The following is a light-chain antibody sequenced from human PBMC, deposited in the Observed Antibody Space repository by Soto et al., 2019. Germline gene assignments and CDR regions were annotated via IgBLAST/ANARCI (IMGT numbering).Light chain of an antibody. J-gene: IGKJ1*01. Sequence: DIPMTQSPSTLSASVGDRVTITCRASQSISSWLAWYQQKPGKAPKLLIYDASSLESGVPSRFSGSGSGTEFTLTISSLQPDDFATYYCQQYNRPTWTFGQGTKVEIK. CDR1: QSISSW. V-gene: IGKV1-5*01. CDR2: DAS. CDR3: QQYNRPTWT.